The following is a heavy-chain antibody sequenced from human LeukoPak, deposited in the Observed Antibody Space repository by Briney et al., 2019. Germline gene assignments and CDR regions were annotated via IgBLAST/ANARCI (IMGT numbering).Heavy chain of an antibody. V-gene: IGHV1-69*13. CDR3: ARDQGCSSTSCYRGGYYYYYMDV. Sequence: SVKVSCKAPGYTFTGYYMHWVRQAPGQGLEWMGGIIPIFGTANYAQKFQGRVTITADESTSTAYMELSSLRSEDTAVYYCARDQGCSSTSCYRGGYYYYYMDVWGKGTTVTISS. J-gene: IGHJ6*03. D-gene: IGHD2-2*01. CDR1: GYTFTGYY. CDR2: IIPIFGTA.